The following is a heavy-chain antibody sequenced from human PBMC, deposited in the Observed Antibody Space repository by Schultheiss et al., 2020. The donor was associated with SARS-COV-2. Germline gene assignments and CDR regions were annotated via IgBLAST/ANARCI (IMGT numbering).Heavy chain of an antibody. D-gene: IGHD2-2*01. CDR1: GGSISSGSYY. Sequence: SETLSLTCTVSGGSISSGSYYWGWIRQPPGKGLEWIGSIYHSGSTYYNPSLKSRVTISVDTSKNQFSLKLSSVTAADTAVYYCARDCSSTSCYPGNDAFDIWGQGTMVTVSS. CDR2: IYHSGST. V-gene: IGHV4-39*07. CDR3: ARDCSSTSCYPGNDAFDI. J-gene: IGHJ3*02.